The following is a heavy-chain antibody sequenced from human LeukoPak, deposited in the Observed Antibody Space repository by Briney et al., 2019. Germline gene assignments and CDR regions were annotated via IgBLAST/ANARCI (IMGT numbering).Heavy chain of an antibody. D-gene: IGHD3-10*01. CDR3: ANDLYPMVRGVRSWFDP. Sequence: GGSLRLSCEASGFTFSSYIMTWVRQAPGKGLEWVSTIKRNAEATFYADSVKDRFTISRDDSKNTLYLQMNSLTAEDTDVSSCANDLYPMVRGVRSWFDPWGQGTLVTVSS. J-gene: IGHJ5*02. CDR1: GFTFSSYI. CDR2: IKRNAEAT. V-gene: IGHV3-23*01.